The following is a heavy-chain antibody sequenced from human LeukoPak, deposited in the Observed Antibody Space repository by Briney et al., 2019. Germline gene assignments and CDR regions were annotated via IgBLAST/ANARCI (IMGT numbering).Heavy chain of an antibody. V-gene: IGHV4-39*07. CDR3: ARANHNYSLYYYYYMDV. CDR2: IYYSGST. J-gene: IGHJ6*03. CDR1: GGSISSNSYY. D-gene: IGHD5-24*01. Sequence: PSETLSLTCTVSGGSISSNSYYWGWIRQPPGKGLEWIGSIYYSGSTYYNPSLKSRVTISVDKSKNQFSLKLSSVTAADTAVYYCARANHNYSLYYYYYMDVWGKGTTVTVSS.